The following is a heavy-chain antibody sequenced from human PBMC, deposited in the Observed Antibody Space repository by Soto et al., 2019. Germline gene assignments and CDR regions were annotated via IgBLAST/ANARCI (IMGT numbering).Heavy chain of an antibody. CDR2: INHSGST. V-gene: IGHV4-34*01. CDR3: AREGPLITIFGVVINWFDP. J-gene: IGHJ5*02. CDR1: GGSFSGYY. Sequence: QVQLRQWGAGLLKPSETLSLTCAVYGGSFSGYYWSWIRQPPGKGLEWIGEINHSGSTNYNPSLKSRVTISVDTSKNQFSLKLSSVTAADTAVYYCAREGPLITIFGVVINWFDPWGQGTLVTVSS. D-gene: IGHD3-3*01.